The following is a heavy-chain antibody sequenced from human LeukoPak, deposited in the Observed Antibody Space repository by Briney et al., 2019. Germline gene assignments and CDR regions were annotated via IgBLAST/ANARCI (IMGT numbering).Heavy chain of an antibody. Sequence: NPSETLSLTCTVSGGSIRRYSRSWIRQPPEEGLEWIGYSYYSGSTNYDPSLKGRVTISVATSKNQFSLKLSSVPAADTAVYYCARGAGYGMDVWGQGTTVTVSS. CDR1: GGSIRRYS. J-gene: IGHJ6*02. CDR3: ARGAGYGMDV. V-gene: IGHV4-59*01. CDR2: SYYSGST. D-gene: IGHD6-19*01.